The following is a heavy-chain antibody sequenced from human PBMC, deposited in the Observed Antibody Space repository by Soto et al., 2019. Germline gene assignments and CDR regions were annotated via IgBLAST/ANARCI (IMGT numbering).Heavy chain of an antibody. CDR3: ARGSSGWYDDAFDI. CDR2: IYYSGST. J-gene: IGHJ3*02. V-gene: IGHV4-31*03. Sequence: QVQLQESGPGLVKPSQTLSLTCTVSGGSISSGGYYWSWIRQHPGKGLEWIGYIYYSGSTYYNPSLKSRVTLSVDTSKNQFSLKLSSVTAADTAVYYCARGSSGWYDDAFDIWGQGTMVTVSS. CDR1: GGSISSGGYY. D-gene: IGHD6-19*01.